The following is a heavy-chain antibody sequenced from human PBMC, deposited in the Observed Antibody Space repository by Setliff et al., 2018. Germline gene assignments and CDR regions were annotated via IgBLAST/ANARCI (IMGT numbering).Heavy chain of an antibody. V-gene: IGHV5-51*01. D-gene: IGHD2-2*01. CDR2: IYPDDSDT. CDR3: ARALYPSSFIGHNWFDP. CDR1: ASTFSNYW. J-gene: IGHJ5*02. Sequence: GESLKISCKDSASTFSNYWIVWVRQMPGKGLEWMGMIYPDDSDTKYHPSFQGHVTISADKSISTAYLQWSSLKASDTAMYYCARALYPSSFIGHNWFDPWGQGTLVTVSS.